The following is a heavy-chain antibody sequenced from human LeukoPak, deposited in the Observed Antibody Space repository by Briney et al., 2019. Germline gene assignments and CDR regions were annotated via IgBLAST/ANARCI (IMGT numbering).Heavy chain of an antibody. Sequence: GGSLRLSCAASGFTFSSFAMGWVRQAPGQGLEWVSAISGSGDITYYADSVKGRFTISRDNSKNTLYVQMNSLRAEDTALYYCAKSRARREGNTGSIDYWGQGTLVTVSS. CDR2: ISGSGDIT. CDR3: AKSRARREGNTGSIDY. J-gene: IGHJ4*02. V-gene: IGHV3-23*01. CDR1: GFTFSSFA. D-gene: IGHD2-8*02.